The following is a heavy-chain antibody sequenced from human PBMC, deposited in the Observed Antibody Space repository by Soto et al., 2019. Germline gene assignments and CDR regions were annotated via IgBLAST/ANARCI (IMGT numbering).Heavy chain of an antibody. Sequence: QVQLVESGGGVVQPGRSLRLSCAASGFTFSSYGMHWVRQAPGKGLEWVAVIWYDGSNKYYADSVKGRFTISRDNSKNTLYLQMNSLRAEDTAVYYCARDIGWLRSNPAGGTLIASYGMDVWGQGTTVTVSS. CDR1: GFTFSSYG. J-gene: IGHJ6*02. D-gene: IGHD5-12*01. CDR2: IWYDGSNK. CDR3: ARDIGWLRSNPAGGTLIASYGMDV. V-gene: IGHV3-33*01.